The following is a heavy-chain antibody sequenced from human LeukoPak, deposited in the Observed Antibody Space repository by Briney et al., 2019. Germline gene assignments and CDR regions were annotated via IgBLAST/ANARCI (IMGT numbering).Heavy chain of an antibody. V-gene: IGHV3-7*01. CDR2: IKQDGSEK. Sequence: GGSLRLSCAASGFTFSSYWMSWVRQAPGKGLEWVANIKQDGSEKYYVDSVKGRFTISRDNAKNSLYLQMNSLRAEDTAVYYCARAGLNWNHPFDIWGQGTMVTVSS. D-gene: IGHD1-14*01. J-gene: IGHJ3*02. CDR3: ARAGLNWNHPFDI. CDR1: GFTFSSYW.